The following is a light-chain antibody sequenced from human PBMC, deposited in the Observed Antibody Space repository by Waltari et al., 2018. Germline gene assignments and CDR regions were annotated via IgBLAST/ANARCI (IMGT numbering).Light chain of an antibody. Sequence: DIQLTQSPSIVSASVGDRVTIPCRANENINSWLAWYQQKPGKAPKPLIYKTSNLENEVPSRVSGSRSGTEFTLTISSLHPDDFGTYYCQQYRFWTFGQGTKVEVK. V-gene: IGKV1-5*03. CDR1: ENINSW. CDR3: QQYRFWT. CDR2: KTS. J-gene: IGKJ1*01.